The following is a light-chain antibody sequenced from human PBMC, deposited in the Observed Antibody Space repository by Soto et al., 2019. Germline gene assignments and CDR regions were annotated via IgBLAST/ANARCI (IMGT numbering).Light chain of an antibody. J-gene: IGLJ2*01. CDR1: SGHSRFA. Sequence: QSVLTQSPSASASLGASVKLTCTLDSGHSRFAIAWHQQQPEKGPRYLMKLNSDGSHSKGDGIPDRFSGSSSGAERYLTISSLQSEDEADYYCQTWGAGIVVFGGGTKLPVL. CDR2: LNSDGSH. CDR3: QTWGAGIVV. V-gene: IGLV4-69*01.